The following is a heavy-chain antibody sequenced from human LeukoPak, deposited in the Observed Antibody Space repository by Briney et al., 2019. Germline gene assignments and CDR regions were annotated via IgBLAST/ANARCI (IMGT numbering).Heavy chain of an antibody. CDR1: GFIFSNYW. V-gene: IGHV3-7*01. D-gene: IGHD5-12*01. CDR3: ARDFTGYSDI. CDR2: IKQDGDEQ. J-gene: IGHJ4*02. Sequence: GGSLRLSCAASGFIFSNYWMSWVRQAPGKGLEWVANIKQDGDEQYYMDSVKGRFTISRDYAKNTLYLEMNSLRAEDTAVYYCARDFTGYSDIWGQGTLVTVSS.